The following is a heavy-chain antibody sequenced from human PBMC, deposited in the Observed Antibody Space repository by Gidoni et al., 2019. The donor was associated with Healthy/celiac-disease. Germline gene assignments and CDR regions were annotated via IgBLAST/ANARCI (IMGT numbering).Heavy chain of an antibody. V-gene: IGHV1-69*02. CDR1: GGTFSSYT. J-gene: IGHJ4*02. Sequence: QVQLVQSGAEVKKPRSSVKVSCKASGGTFSSYTISWVRQAPGQGLEWMGRIIPILGIANYAQKFQGRVTITADKSTSTAYMELSSLRSEDTAVYYCARGGYSGYDFDYWGQGTLVTVSS. CDR2: IIPILGIA. CDR3: ARGGYSGYDFDY. D-gene: IGHD5-12*01.